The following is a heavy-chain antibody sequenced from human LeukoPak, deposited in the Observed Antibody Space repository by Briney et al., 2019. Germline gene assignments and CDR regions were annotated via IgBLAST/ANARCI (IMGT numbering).Heavy chain of an antibody. CDR2: IYPGDSDT. J-gene: IGHJ4*02. Sequence: GESLKISLRGSGYRFTSYWIAWVRQMPGKGLEWMGIIYPGDSDTRYSPSFQGQVTISADKSISTAYLQWSSLKASDTAMYYCARRGTAMDFDCWGQGTLVTVSS. CDR3: ARRGTAMDFDC. CDR1: GYRFTSYW. V-gene: IGHV5-51*01. D-gene: IGHD5-18*01.